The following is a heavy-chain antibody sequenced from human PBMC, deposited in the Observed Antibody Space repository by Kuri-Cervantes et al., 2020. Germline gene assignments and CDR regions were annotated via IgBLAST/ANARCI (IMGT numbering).Heavy chain of an antibody. Sequence: SETLSLTCAVYGGSFSSYYWGWIRQPPGKGLEWIGNVYYSGATYYNPSLKSRVTISVHTSKNQFSLKLSSVTAADTAVYFCATLGYNNRDFEYWGQGTLVTVSS. CDR2: VYYSGAT. CDR1: GGSFSSYY. D-gene: IGHD6-13*01. J-gene: IGHJ4*02. CDR3: ATLGYNNRDFEY. V-gene: IGHV4-39*01.